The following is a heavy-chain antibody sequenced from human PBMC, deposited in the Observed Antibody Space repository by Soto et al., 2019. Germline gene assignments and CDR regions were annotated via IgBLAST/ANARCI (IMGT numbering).Heavy chain of an antibody. D-gene: IGHD3-16*01. CDR3: EKAHYDYIWGSFDY. V-gene: IGHV3-23*01. CDR2: IRGSGGST. J-gene: IGHJ4*02. Sequence: PGGSLRLSCVVSGFTISTYWMSWVRLAPGTGLEWVSAIRGSGGSTYYVDSVKGRFTISRDNSKNTLYLQMNSLRAEDTAVYYCEKAHYDYIWGSFDYWGQGTLVTVSS. CDR1: GFTISTYW.